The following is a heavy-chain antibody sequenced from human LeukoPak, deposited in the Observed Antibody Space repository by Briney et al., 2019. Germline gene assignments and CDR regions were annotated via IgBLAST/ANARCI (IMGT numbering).Heavy chain of an antibody. CDR1: GFTFSSYA. D-gene: IGHD3-10*01. CDR2: ISYDGSNK. CDR3: ARGVTPLLWFGSFDY. J-gene: IGHJ4*02. Sequence: PGGSLRLSCAASGFTFSSYAMHWVRQAPGKGLEWVAVISYDGSNKYHADSVKGRFTISRDNSKNTLYLQMNSLRAEDTAVYYCARGVTPLLWFGSFDYWGQGTLVTVSS. V-gene: IGHV3-30-3*01.